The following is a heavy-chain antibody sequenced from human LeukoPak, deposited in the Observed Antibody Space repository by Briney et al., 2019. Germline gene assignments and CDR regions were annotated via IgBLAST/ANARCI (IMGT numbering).Heavy chain of an antibody. CDR3: AREAPTVTRDFDY. CDR1: GFTFSNYG. CDR2: IRYDGNNK. D-gene: IGHD4-11*01. Sequence: GGSLRLSCGASGFTFSNYGMLWVRQAPGKGLDWVAFIRYDGNNKLYADSVKGRFTISRDNAKNLMYLQMNSLRAEDTAVYYCAREAPTVTRDFDYWGQGTLVTVSS. J-gene: IGHJ4*02. V-gene: IGHV3-30*02.